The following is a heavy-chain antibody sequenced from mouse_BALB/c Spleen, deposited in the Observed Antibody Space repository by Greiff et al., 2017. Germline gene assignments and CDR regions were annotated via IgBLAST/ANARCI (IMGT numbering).Heavy chain of an antibody. CDR2: INPSSGYT. CDR3: ARWSPYYAMDY. CDR1: GYTFTSYT. V-gene: IGHV1-4*01. J-gene: IGHJ4*01. Sequence: VKLQQSGAELARPGASVNMSCKASGYTFTSYTMHWVKQRPGQGLEWIGYINPSSGYTNYNQKFKDKATLTADKSSSTAYMQLSSLTSEDSAVYYCARWSPYYAMDYWGQGTSVTVSS.